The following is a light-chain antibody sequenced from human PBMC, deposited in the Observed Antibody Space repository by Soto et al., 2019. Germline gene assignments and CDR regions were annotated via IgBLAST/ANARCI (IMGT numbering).Light chain of an antibody. CDR3: CSYAGASVI. J-gene: IGLJ2*01. CDR2: DAT. V-gene: IGLV2-11*01. CDR1: SSDVGAYIY. Sequence: QSVLTQPRSVSGSPGQSVAISCTGTSSDVGAYIYVSWYQQHPGKAPRLILYDATKRPSGVPDRFSGSKSGNTASLTISGLQAEDEADYHCCSYAGASVIFGGGTKLTVL.